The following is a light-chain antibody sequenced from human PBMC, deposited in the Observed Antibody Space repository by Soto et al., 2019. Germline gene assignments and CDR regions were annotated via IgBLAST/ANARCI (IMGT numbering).Light chain of an antibody. CDR2: EAS. V-gene: IGKV1-33*01. CDR1: HDIYNF. CDR3: QQYDNLPLT. J-gene: IGKJ4*01. Sequence: DIQMTQSPSSLSASVGDRVTITCQASHDIYNFLSWYQQKPGKAPKLLIYEASNLGAGVPSRFSESASGTDYTFTISSLQPEDIATYYCQQYDNLPLTFGGGTKVEIK.